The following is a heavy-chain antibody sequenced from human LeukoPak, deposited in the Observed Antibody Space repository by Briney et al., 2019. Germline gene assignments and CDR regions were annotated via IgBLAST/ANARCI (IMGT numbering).Heavy chain of an antibody. V-gene: IGHV3-23*01. J-gene: IGHJ6*03. CDR2: TSSSDAGT. CDR1: GFALSSYA. CDR3: AKRRGLELTYYYYMNV. D-gene: IGHD1-7*01. Sequence: GGSLRLSCAASGFALSSYAMSWVRQAPGKGLEWVSATSSSDAGTYHAESVRGRFTISRDNSKNTLYLQMNSLRAEDTAVYYCAKRRGLELTYYYYMNVWGKGTTVTVSS.